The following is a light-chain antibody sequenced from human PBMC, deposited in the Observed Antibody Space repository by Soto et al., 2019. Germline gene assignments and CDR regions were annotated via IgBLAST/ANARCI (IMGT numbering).Light chain of an antibody. CDR2: SDN. J-gene: IGLJ1*01. CDR3: ATWADSLKTYV. CDR1: TSNIASNA. Sequence: QSVLTQPPSASGTPGQRVTISCSGSTSNIASNAINWLQQLPGTAPKLLIYSDNHRPSGVPDRFSGSKSGTSASLAISGLQSEDEADYYCATWADSLKTYVFGTGTKLTVL. V-gene: IGLV1-44*01.